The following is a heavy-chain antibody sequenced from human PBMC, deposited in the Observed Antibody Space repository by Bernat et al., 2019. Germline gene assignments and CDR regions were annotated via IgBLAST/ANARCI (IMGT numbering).Heavy chain of an antibody. CDR1: GGSISSGGYY. Sequence: QVQLQESGPGLVKPSQTLSLTCTVSGGSISSGGYYWSWIRQHPGKGLEWLGYIYYSGRTYDNPSLKSRVTISVDTSKNQFSLQLSSVTAADTAVYYCVRGPYSGYDLSYWGQGTLVTVSS. D-gene: IGHD5-12*01. J-gene: IGHJ4*02. CDR2: IYYSGRT. V-gene: IGHV4-31*03. CDR3: VRGPYSGYDLSY.